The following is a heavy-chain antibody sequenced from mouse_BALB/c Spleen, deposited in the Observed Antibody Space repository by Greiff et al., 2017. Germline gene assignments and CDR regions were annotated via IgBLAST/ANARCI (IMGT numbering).Heavy chain of an antibody. CDR3: ARGVGRTGY. V-gene: IGHV5-6-3*01. CDR2: INSNGGST. Sequence: EVQGVESGGGLVQPGGSLKLSCAASGFTFSSYGMSWVRQTPDKRLELVATINSNGGSTYYPDSVKGRFTISRDNAKNTLYLQMSSLKSEDTAMYYCARGVGRTGYWGQGTTLTVSS. D-gene: IGHD4-1*01. CDR1: GFTFSSYG. J-gene: IGHJ2*01.